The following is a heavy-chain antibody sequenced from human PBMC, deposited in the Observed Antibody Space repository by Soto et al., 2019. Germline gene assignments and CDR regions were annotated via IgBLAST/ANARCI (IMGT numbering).Heavy chain of an antibody. CDR2: IIPIFGTA. D-gene: IGHD1-26*01. Sequence: ASVKVSCKASGGTFSSYAISWVRQAPGQGLEWMGGIIPIFGTANYAQKFQGRVTITADESTSTAYMELSSLRSEDTAVYYCAREQYKWELHHPDAFDIWGQGTMVTVSS. CDR3: AREQYKWELHHPDAFDI. V-gene: IGHV1-69*13. J-gene: IGHJ3*02. CDR1: GGTFSSYA.